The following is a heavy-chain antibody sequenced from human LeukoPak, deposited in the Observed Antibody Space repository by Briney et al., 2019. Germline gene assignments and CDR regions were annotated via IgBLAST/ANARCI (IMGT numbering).Heavy chain of an antibody. D-gene: IGHD5-18*01. J-gene: IGHJ1*01. CDR3: ARGGYSYGYSEYFQH. Sequence: SDTLSLTCTVSGGSITSSGFYWGWIRQPPGKGLERIGNIYYAGSAYYNPSLKSRVTISVDTSKIQFSLKLSSVTAADTAVYYCARGGYSYGYSEYFQHWGQGTLVTVSS. CDR1: GGSITSSGFY. CDR2: IYYAGSA. V-gene: IGHV4-39*07.